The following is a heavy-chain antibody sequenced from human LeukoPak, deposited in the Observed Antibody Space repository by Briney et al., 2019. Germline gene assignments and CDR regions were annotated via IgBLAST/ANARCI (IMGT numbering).Heavy chain of an antibody. CDR3: ARAADPSMVATALDY. D-gene: IGHD5-12*01. CDR2: INHSGST. J-gene: IGHJ4*02. Sequence: PSETLSLTCAVYGGSFSGYYWSWIRQPPGKGLEWIGEINHSGSTNYNPSLKSRVTISVDTSKNQFSLKLSSVTAADTAVYYCARAADPSMVATALDYWGQGTLVAVSS. V-gene: IGHV4-34*01. CDR1: GGSFSGYY.